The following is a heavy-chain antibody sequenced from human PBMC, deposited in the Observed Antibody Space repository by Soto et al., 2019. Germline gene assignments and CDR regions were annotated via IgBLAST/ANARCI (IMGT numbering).Heavy chain of an antibody. J-gene: IGHJ4*02. CDR1: GFTFSSYG. V-gene: IGHV3-21*04. CDR2: ISGSSGCI. CDR3: AQDREEGYIAADPY. Sequence: PGGSLRLSCAVSGFTFSSYGMNWVRQAPGKGLEWVSSISGSSGCIYYADSVNGRFTISRDNDKNTLYLQMNSLRAEDTAVYYCAQDREEGYIAADPYWGQGTLVTVSS. D-gene: IGHD6-13*01.